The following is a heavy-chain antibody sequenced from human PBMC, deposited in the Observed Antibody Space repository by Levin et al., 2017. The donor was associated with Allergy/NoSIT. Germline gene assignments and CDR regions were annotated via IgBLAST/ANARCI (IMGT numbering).Heavy chain of an antibody. CDR2: INPRGGSP. D-gene: IGHD3-9*01. J-gene: IGHJ4*02. CDR1: GYTFSTYA. V-gene: IGHV1-46*01. Sequence: ASVKVSCKASGYTFSTYALHWVRQAPGQGLEWMGLINPRGGSPSYAQKFQGRVTMNTDTSTSIVYMELSSLRSEDTAVYYCAREFERYKILTGYYPIGYWGQGTLVTVSS. CDR3: AREFERYKILTGYYPIGY.